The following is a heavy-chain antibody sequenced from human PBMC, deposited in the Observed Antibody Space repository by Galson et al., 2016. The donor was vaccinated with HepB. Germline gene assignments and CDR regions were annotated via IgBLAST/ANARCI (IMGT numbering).Heavy chain of an antibody. CDR3: AREFTPYDILTGFLNHGLDV. CDR2: TYYRSKWYN. Sequence: CAISGDSVSSTSAAWHWIRQSPSRGLEWLGRTYYRSKWYNDYAVSVKSRIIINPDTPQNQFSLHLNSVTPEDTAVYYCAREFTPYDILTGFLNHGLDVWGQGTTVTVSS. CDR1: GDSVSSTSAA. D-gene: IGHD3-9*01. J-gene: IGHJ6*02. V-gene: IGHV6-1*01.